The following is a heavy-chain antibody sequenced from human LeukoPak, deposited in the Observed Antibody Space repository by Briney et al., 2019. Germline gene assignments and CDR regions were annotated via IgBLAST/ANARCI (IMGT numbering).Heavy chain of an antibody. V-gene: IGHV3-33*06. CDR2: IWSDATNQ. Sequence: GGSLRLSCETSGFTFSHFGMHWVRQAPGKGLEWVAVIWSDATNQYYADSVKGRFTISRDNSKNTLYLQMNSLRAEDTAVYYCAKDGVPYYYDSSGYSDYWGQGTLVTVSS. J-gene: IGHJ4*02. CDR1: GFTFSHFG. CDR3: AKDGVPYYYDSSGYSDY. D-gene: IGHD3-22*01.